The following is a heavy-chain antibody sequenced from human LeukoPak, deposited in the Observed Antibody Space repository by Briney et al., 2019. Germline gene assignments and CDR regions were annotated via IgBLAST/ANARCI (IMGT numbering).Heavy chain of an antibody. CDR3: AKRDSSGYHWFDP. CDR2: ISGSGGST. D-gene: IGHD3-22*01. J-gene: IGHJ5*02. V-gene: IGHV3-23*01. CDR1: GFTFSSYA. Sequence: GGSLRLSCAASGFTFSSYAMSWVRQAPGKGLEWVSAISGSGGSTYYADSVKGRFTIPRDNSKNTLYLQMNSLGAEDTAVYYCAKRDSSGYHWFDPWGQGTLVTVSS.